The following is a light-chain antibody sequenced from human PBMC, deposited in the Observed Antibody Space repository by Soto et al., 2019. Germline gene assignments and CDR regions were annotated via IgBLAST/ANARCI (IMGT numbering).Light chain of an antibody. CDR2: DTF. CDR1: QTVSSSY. V-gene: IGKV3-20*01. J-gene: IGKJ2*01. CDR3: HQYSGPPYT. Sequence: PGERVTLSCRASQTVSSSYFGWFQQRPGQAPRLLIYDTFYRATGIPDRFSASGSGTDFTLTISRLEPEDFAVYYCHQYSGPPYTVGQGTTLEI.